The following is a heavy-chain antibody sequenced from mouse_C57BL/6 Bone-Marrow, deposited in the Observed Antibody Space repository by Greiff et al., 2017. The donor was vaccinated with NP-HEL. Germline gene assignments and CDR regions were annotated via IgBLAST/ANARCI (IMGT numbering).Heavy chain of an antibody. Sequence: QVHVKQPGAELVMPGASVKLSCKASGYTFTSYWMHWVKPRPGQGLEWIGEIDPSDSYTNYNQKFKGKSTLTVDKSSSTAYMQLSSLTSEDSAVYYCARWGEDYWGQGTTLTVSS. CDR1: GYTFTSYW. CDR2: IDPSDSYT. V-gene: IGHV1-69*01. J-gene: IGHJ2*01. CDR3: ARWGEDY.